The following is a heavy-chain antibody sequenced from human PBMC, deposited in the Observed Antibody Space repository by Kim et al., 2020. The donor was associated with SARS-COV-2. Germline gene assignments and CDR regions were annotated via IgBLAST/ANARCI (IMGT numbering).Heavy chain of an antibody. J-gene: IGHJ6*01. V-gene: IGHV6-1*01. D-gene: IGHD2-2*01. Sequence: SQTLSLTCAISGDSVSSNSAAWNWIRQSPSRGLEWLGRTYYRSKWYNDYAVSVKSRITINPDTSKNQFSLRLNSVTPEGTAVYYCARDLVVVVPAAMRYYYYYGMDVWXXGTTVTVSS. CDR1: GDSVSSNSAA. CDR3: ARDLVVVVPAAMRYYYYYGMDV. CDR2: TYYRSKWYN.